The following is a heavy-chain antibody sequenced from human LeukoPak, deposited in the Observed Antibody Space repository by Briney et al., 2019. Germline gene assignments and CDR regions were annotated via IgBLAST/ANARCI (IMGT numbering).Heavy chain of an antibody. D-gene: IGHD6-13*01. CDR3: ASAGYSGSWQRYKPFDP. CDR1: GGSFSGYY. CDR2: INHSGST. V-gene: IGHV4-34*01. J-gene: IGHJ5*02. Sequence: SETLSLTCAVYGGSFSGYYWSWIRQPPGKGLEWIGEINHSGSTNYNPSLKSRVTISVDTSKNQFSLKLSSVTAADTAVYYCASAGYSGSWQRYKPFDPWGQGTLVTVSS.